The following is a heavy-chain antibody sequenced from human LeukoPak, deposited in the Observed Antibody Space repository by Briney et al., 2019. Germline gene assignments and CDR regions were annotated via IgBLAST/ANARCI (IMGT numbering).Heavy chain of an antibody. J-gene: IGHJ6*02. D-gene: IGHD2-15*01. V-gene: IGHV4-39*02. Sequence: PSETLSLTCTVSGGSISSSSYYWGWIRQPPGKGLEWIGSIYYSGSTYYNPSLKSRVTISVDTSKNQFSLKLSSVTAADTAVYYCARERRRVVVAATYYYGMDVWGQGTTVTVSS. CDR1: GGSISSSSYY. CDR3: ARERRRVVVAATYYYGMDV. CDR2: IYYSGST.